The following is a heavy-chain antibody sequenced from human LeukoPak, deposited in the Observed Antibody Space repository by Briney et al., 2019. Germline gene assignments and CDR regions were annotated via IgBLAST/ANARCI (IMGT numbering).Heavy chain of an antibody. V-gene: IGHV4-59*01. Sequence: SETLSLTCTVSGGSISSYYWSWIRQPPGKGLEWIGYIYYSGSTNYNPSLKSRVTISADTSKNQFSLKLSSVTAADTAVYYCARGRSSIAAAGREAAAFDIWGQGTMVTVSS. CDR1: GGSISSYY. CDR3: ARGRSSIAAAGREAAAFDI. CDR2: IYYSGST. J-gene: IGHJ3*02. D-gene: IGHD6-13*01.